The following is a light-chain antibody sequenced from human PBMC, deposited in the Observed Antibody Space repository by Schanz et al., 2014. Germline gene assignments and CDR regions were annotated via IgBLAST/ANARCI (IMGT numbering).Light chain of an antibody. J-gene: IGKJ4*01. V-gene: IGKV3D-15*01. CDR3: QQRSTWFS. CDR2: GAS. Sequence: EIVVTQSPATLALSPGERASLSCRASRSISGNLAWYQQKPGQAPRLLVYGASSRATGIPDRFSGSGSGTEFTLTISSLQSEDFAVYYCQQRSTWFSFGGGTRVEIK. CDR1: RSISGN.